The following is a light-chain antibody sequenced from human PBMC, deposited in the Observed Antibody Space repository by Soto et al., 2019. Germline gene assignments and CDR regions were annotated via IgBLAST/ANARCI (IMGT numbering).Light chain of an antibody. CDR1: SSDVGGYNY. Sequence: QSALTQPASVSGSPGQSITISCTGTSSDVGGYNYVSWHQQHPGKAPKLMIYEVSNRPSGVSDRFSGSKSGNTASLTVSGLQAEDEADYYCSSFAGSNNFPYVFGTGTKVTVL. CDR3: SSFAGSNNFPYV. V-gene: IGLV2-14*01. J-gene: IGLJ1*01. CDR2: EVS.